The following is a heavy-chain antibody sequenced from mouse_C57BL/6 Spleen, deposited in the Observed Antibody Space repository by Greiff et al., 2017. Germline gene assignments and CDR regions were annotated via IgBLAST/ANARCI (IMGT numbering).Heavy chain of an antibody. CDR3: ARKPYGSSNDY. CDR1: GYTFTSYW. Sequence: VQLQQPGAELVRPGSSVKLSCKASGYTFTSYWMHWVKQRPIQGLEWIGNIDPSDSETHYNQKFKDKATLTVDKSSSTADMQLSSLTSEDSAVYYCARKPYGSSNDYWGKGNTLTVST. J-gene: IGHJ2*01. CDR2: IDPSDSET. V-gene: IGHV1-52*01. D-gene: IGHD1-1*01.